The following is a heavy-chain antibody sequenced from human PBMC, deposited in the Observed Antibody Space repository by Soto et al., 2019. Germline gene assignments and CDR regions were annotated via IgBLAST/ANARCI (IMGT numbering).Heavy chain of an antibody. D-gene: IGHD6-19*01. J-gene: IGHJ4*02. V-gene: IGHV4-4*01. CDR2: ISHSGSV. CDR3: ARSFGWYAIDY. CDR1: GDSISTNYF. Sequence: QVLLQESGPGLVQPSGTLSLSCAVSGDSISTNYFWGWVRQPPGKGLEWVGDISHSGSVNYNPSLKRRVTISRDKSKNQFSPKLNSVTAADTAVYCCARSFGWYAIDYWGQGTLVIVSS.